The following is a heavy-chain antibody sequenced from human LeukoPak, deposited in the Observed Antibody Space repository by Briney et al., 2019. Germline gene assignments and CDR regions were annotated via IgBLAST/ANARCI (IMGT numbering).Heavy chain of an antibody. CDR1: GGSISSYY. CDR2: IYYSGST. CDR3: ARDVSLRYDFWSGYNDNWFDP. J-gene: IGHJ5*02. D-gene: IGHD3-3*01. Sequence: KPSETLSLTCTVSGGSISSYYWSWIRQPPGKGLEWIGYIYYSGSTNYNPSLKSRVTISVDTSKNQFSLKLSSVTAADTAVYYCARDVSLRYDFWSGYNDNWFDPWGQGTLVTVSS. V-gene: IGHV4-59*01.